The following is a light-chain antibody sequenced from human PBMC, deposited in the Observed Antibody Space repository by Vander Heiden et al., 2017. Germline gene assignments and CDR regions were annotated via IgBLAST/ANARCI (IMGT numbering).Light chain of an antibody. CDR2: DAS. Sequence: IVFPQSPATLSLSPGDRATLSCRASQSVSSYLAWYQQTPGQAPTLLIYDASNRATGIPARFRGSGSGTDFTPTISSLEPEDCAVYYCQQRSNWPPGSTFGQGTKREIK. J-gene: IGKJ2*02. CDR3: QQRSNWPPGST. CDR1: QSVSSY. V-gene: IGKV3-11*01.